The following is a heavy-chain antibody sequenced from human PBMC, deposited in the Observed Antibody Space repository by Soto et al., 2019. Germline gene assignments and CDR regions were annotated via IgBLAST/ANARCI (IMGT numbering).Heavy chain of an antibody. CDR1: GYTFTSYG. J-gene: IGHJ4*02. CDR3: ARDSYYYDSSGYGAY. Sequence: ASVKVSCKASGYTFTSYGISWVRQAPGQGLEWMGWISAYNGNTNYAQKLQGRVTMTTDTSTSTAYMELRSLRSDDTAVYYCARDSYYYDSSGYGAYWGQGTLVTVSS. V-gene: IGHV1-18*01. D-gene: IGHD3-22*01. CDR2: ISAYNGNT.